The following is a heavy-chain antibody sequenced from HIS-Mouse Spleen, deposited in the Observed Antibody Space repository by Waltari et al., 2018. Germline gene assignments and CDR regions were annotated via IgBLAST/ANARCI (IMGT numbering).Heavy chain of an antibody. V-gene: IGHV4-39*07. Sequence: QLQLQESGPGLVKPSETLSLACTIPGGSTRSSRYYWGWIRQPPGKGLEWNGSIYYSGSTYYNPSLKSRVTISVDTSKNQFSLKLSSVTAADTAVYYCAREIPYSSSWYDWYFDLWGRGTLVTVSS. CDR2: IYYSGST. CDR3: AREIPYSSSWYDWYFDL. D-gene: IGHD6-13*01. CDR1: GGSTRSSRYY. J-gene: IGHJ2*01.